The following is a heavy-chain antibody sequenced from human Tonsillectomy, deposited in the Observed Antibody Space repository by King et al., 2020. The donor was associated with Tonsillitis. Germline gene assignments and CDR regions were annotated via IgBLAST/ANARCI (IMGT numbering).Heavy chain of an antibody. CDR2: IYPGDSDT. J-gene: IGHJ4*02. CDR3: VGHMQRLQPFDY. CDR1: GYTFTTYW. D-gene: IGHD2-21*02. Sequence: VQLVESGAEVKKPGDSLKISCKASGYTFTTYWIGWVRQMPGKGLEWMGIIYPGDSDTRYSPSFQGQVTISVDKSINAAYLQWSSLKASDTAMYYCVGHMQRLQPFDYWGQGTLVTVSS. V-gene: IGHV5-51*01.